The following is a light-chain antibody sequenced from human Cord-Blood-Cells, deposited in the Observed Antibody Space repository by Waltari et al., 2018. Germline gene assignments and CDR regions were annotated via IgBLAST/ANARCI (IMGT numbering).Light chain of an antibody. CDR1: SSDVGGYNY. CDR2: DVS. V-gene: IGLV2-14*01. Sequence: ALTQPASVSGSPGQSITISCTGTSSDVGGYNYVFWYQQHPGKAPKLMIYDVSKRPSGVSNRFSGSKSGNTASLTISGLQAEDEADYYCSSYTSSSTLVFGGGTKLTVL. CDR3: SSYTSSSTLV. J-gene: IGLJ3*02.